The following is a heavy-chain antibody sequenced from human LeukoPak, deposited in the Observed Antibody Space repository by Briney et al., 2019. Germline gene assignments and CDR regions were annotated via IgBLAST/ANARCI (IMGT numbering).Heavy chain of an antibody. J-gene: IGHJ4*02. CDR3: TRVGSMGYSSGWYDY. Sequence: GRSLGLPRPAYGFTCSSYAMHWLRPAPPKRLGPSAVISFDGRNKYYADSVKGRITISRDNSNNTLYLQMNSLTAEDTAVYYCTRVGSMGYSSGWYDYWGQGTLVTVSS. CDR2: ISFDGRNK. CDR1: GFTCSSYA. V-gene: IGHV3-30*04. D-gene: IGHD6-19*01.